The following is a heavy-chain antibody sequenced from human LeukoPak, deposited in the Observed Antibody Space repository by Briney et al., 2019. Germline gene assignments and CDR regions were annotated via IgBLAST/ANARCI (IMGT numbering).Heavy chain of an antibody. D-gene: IGHD6-13*01. V-gene: IGHV3-21*01. Sequence: PGGSLRLSCAASGFTFSSYSMNWVRQAPGKGLEWDSFISSSSSYIYYADSVKGRFTISRDNAKNSLYLQMNSLRAEDTAVYYCARDTRIAAAGNDYWGQGTLVTVSS. CDR2: ISSSSSYI. CDR1: GFTFSSYS. CDR3: ARDTRIAAAGNDY. J-gene: IGHJ4*02.